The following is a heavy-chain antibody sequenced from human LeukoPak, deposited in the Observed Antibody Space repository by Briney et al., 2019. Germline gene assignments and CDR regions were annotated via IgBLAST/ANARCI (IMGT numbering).Heavy chain of an antibody. J-gene: IGHJ5*02. Sequence: PSETLSLTCAVYGGSFSGYYWSWIRQPPGKGLEWIGEINHSGSTNYNPSLKSRVTISVDTPKNQFSLKLSSVTAADTAVYYCARGYCSGGSCYSWFDPWGQGTLVTVSS. CDR2: INHSGST. CDR1: GGSFSGYY. CDR3: ARGYCSGGSCYSWFDP. D-gene: IGHD2-15*01. V-gene: IGHV4-34*01.